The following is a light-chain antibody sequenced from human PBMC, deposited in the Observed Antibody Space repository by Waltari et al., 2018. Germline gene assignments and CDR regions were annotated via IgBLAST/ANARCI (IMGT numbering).Light chain of an antibody. CDR3: ASYVTTTTLVV. Sequence: QFALTKPASVSGSPGHSITPSCTVTSGYIGAFPQFSWYQPHPGKAPKLLIYNLVNRPFGVSNRFSGSKSGNTASLAISGLQPEDEANYYCASYVTTTTLVVFGGGTTLTVL. J-gene: IGLJ3*02. CDR2: NLV. V-gene: IGLV2-14*03. CDR1: SGYIGAFPQ.